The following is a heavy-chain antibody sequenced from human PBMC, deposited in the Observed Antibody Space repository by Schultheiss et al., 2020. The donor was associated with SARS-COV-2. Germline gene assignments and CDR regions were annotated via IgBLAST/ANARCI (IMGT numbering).Heavy chain of an antibody. V-gene: IGHV1-2*02. J-gene: IGHJ6*02. CDR2: INPNSGGT. Sequence: ASVKVSCKASGYTFTGYYMHWVRQAPGQGLEWMGWINPNSGGTNYAQKFQGRVTMTRDTSISTAYMELSRLRSDDTAVYYCARTALYDSSGYYYYYYGMDVWGQGTTVTVYS. CDR1: GYTFTGYY. D-gene: IGHD3-22*01. CDR3: ARTALYDSSGYYYYYYGMDV.